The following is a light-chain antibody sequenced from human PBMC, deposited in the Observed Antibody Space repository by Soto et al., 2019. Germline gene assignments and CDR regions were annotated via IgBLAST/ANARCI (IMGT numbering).Light chain of an antibody. CDR1: TRDVGGYKF. V-gene: IGLV2-11*01. Sequence: QSALLQPRSVSGSPGQSVTISCTGTTRDVGGYKFVSWYRQHPGKAPKLILYDVNERPSGVPDRFSGSKSDNTASLTISGLQAEDEAVYFCCSYTDIYTYVFGTGTKLTVL. J-gene: IGLJ1*01. CDR3: CSYTDIYTYV. CDR2: DVN.